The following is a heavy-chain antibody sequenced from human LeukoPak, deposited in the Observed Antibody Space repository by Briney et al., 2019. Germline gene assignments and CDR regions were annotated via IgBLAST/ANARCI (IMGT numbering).Heavy chain of an antibody. CDR2: IYYSGST. D-gene: IGHD4-11*01. CDR3: ATTGTRARHTRYYYYMDV. Sequence: SETLPLTCTVSGGSISSSSYYWGWIRQPPGKGLEWIGSIYYSGSTNYNPSLKSRVTISVDTSKNQFSLKLSSVTAADTAVYYCATTGTRARHTRYYYYMDVWGKGTTVTVSS. V-gene: IGHV4-39*07. J-gene: IGHJ6*03. CDR1: GGSISSSSYY.